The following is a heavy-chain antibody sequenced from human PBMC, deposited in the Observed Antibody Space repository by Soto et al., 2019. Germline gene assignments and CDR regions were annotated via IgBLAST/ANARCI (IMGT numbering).Heavy chain of an antibody. V-gene: IGHV4-61*08. Sequence: SETLSLTCSVSGGSITSGGYYWNWIRQHPGKGLEWIGYIYYSGSTNYNPSLKSRVTISFDASKNQISLQVRSATAADAAVYYCARDLKEYCSDGKCNWFDPWGQGTLVTVSS. D-gene: IGHD2-15*01. J-gene: IGHJ5*02. CDR1: GGSITSGGYY. CDR3: ARDLKEYCSDGKCNWFDP. CDR2: IYYSGST.